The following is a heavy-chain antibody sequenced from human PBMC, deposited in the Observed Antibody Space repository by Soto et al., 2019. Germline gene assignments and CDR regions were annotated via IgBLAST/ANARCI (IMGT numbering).Heavy chain of an antibody. J-gene: IGHJ4*02. CDR2: IYYSGIA. CDR1: GGSISSGGYY. D-gene: IGHD3-10*01. CDR3: ARERYGYFDY. V-gene: IGHV4-31*03. Sequence: PSETLSLTCTVSGGSISSGGYYWSWIRQHPGRGLEWIGYIYYSGIAFYNPSLKSRLNLSVDTSKNQFSLKFNSVTAADTAVYYCARERYGYFDYWGQGALVTVSS.